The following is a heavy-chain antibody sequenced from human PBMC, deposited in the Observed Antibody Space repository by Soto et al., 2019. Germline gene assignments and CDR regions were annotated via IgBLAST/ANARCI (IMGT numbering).Heavy chain of an antibody. CDR2: TSPAGSST. J-gene: IGHJ6*02. CDR3: ARESHYDFWSGYYSPDGMDV. D-gene: IGHD3-3*01. V-gene: IGHV3-74*01. Sequence: DVQLVESGGGIVQPGGSLRLSCAASGFTVTSYWMHWVRQAPGKGLVWVSRTSPAGSSTYYADFVRGRFTISKDTAKNTLYLQINSLGAEDTAVYYCARESHYDFWSGYYSPDGMDVWGQGTTVTVSS. CDR1: GFTVTSYW.